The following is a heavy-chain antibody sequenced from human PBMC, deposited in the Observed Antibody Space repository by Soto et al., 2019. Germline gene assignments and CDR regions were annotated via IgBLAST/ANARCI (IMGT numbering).Heavy chain of an antibody. CDR2: ISSSSSYI. CDR3: AREGINNHNEYSFAS. Sequence: LRLSCAASGFTFSSYSMNWVRQAPGKGLEWVSSISSSSSYIYYADSVKGRVTISRDNAKNSLYLQMNCLRAEDTAVYYCAREGINNHNEYSFASWGQGNVVTVS. V-gene: IGHV3-21*01. J-gene: IGHJ4*02. CDR1: GFTFSSYS. D-gene: IGHD1-20*01.